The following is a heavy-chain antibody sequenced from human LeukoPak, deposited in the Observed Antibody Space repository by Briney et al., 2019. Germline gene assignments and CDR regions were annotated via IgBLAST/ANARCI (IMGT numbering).Heavy chain of an antibody. J-gene: IGHJ4*02. V-gene: IGHV3-21*01. CDR1: GFTFSDYW. D-gene: IGHD5-18*01. Sequence: PGGSLRLSCAASGFTFSDYWMSWVRQAPGKGLEWVSSISSSSSYIYYADSVKGRFTISRDNAKNSLYLQMNSLRAEDTAVYYCARWEGTAMEPFDYWGQGTLVTVSS. CDR2: ISSSSSYI. CDR3: ARWEGTAMEPFDY.